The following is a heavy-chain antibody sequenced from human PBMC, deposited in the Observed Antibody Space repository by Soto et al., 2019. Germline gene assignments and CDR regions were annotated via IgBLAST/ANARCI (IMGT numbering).Heavy chain of an antibody. CDR1: GFTFSTYA. CDR3: AKDRWEFTRYFDS. V-gene: IGHV3-30*18. D-gene: IGHD1-26*01. J-gene: IGHJ4*02. CDR2: ISKDGNDQ. Sequence: QVQLVESGGGVVQPGTSLRLSCAASGFTFSTYAMHWVRQAPGKGLEWVAMISKDGNDQYYADSVKCRFTVSRDNSKNTVSLQMHSLRPEDTAFYYCAKDRWEFTRYFDSWGQGTLVTVSS.